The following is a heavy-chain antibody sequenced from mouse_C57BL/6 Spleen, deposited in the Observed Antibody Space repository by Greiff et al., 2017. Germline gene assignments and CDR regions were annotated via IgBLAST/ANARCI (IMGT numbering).Heavy chain of an antibody. CDR1: GFTFSDYG. V-gene: IGHV5-17*01. J-gene: IGHJ2*01. D-gene: IGHD2-1*01. Sequence: DVMLVESGGGLVKPGGSLKLSCAASGFTFSDYGMHWVRQAPEKGLEWVAYISSGSSTIYFAATVKGRFTISRDNAKKTLFLQMTSLRSEDTAMYYCAREGYYGNSYYCDYWGQGTTLTVSS. CDR2: ISSGSSTI. CDR3: AREGYYGNSYYCDY.